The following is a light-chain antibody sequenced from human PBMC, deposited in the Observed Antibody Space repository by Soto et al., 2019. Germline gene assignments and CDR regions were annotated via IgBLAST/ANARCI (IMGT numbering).Light chain of an antibody. CDR2: EGS. CDR3: CSYAGSRV. V-gene: IGLV2-23*01. J-gene: IGLJ3*02. Sequence: QSALTQPASVSGSPGQSITISCTGPSSDVGSYNLVSWYQQHPGKAPKLMIYEGSKLPSGVSNRFSGSKSGNTASLTISGLQAEDEADYYCCSYAGSRVFGGGTKLTV. CDR1: SSDVGSYNL.